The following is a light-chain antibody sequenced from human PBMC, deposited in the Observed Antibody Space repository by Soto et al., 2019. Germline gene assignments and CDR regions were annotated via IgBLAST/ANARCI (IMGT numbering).Light chain of an antibody. CDR2: DAS. V-gene: IGKV1-33*01. CDR1: QDITKS. CDR3: QQFHDLPFT. Sequence: DIQMTQSPSSLSASVGDRVTITCQASQDITKSLNWFQQKPGKAPVLLIYDASNLETGVPSNFSGSGSGTDFTFTISSLQPEHIATYYCQQFHDLPFTFGPGTKVELK. J-gene: IGKJ3*01.